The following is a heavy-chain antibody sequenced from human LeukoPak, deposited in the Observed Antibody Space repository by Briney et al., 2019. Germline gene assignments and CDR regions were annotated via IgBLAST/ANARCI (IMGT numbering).Heavy chain of an antibody. D-gene: IGHD6-19*01. CDR3: ASQSSSGWFQ. CDR2: ISWNSGSI. V-gene: IGHV3-9*01. CDR1: GFTFDDYA. J-gene: IGHJ4*02. Sequence: GRSLRLSCAASGFTFDDYAMHWVRQAPGKGLEWVSGISWNSGSIGYADSVKGRFTISRDNAKNSLYLQMNSLRAEDTAVYYCASQSSSGWFQWGQGTLVTVSS.